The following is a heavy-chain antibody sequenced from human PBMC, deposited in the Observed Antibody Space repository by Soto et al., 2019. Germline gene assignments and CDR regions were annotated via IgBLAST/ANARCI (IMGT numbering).Heavy chain of an antibody. Sequence: GGSLRLSCAASGFTFSSYGMHWVRQAPGKGLEWVAVIWYDGSNKYYADSVKGRFTISRDNSKNTLYLQMNSLRAEDTAVYYCARDPILEWLFLPHGMDVWGQGTTVTVSS. CDR1: GFTFSSYG. CDR2: IWYDGSNK. J-gene: IGHJ6*02. D-gene: IGHD3-3*01. CDR3: ARDPILEWLFLPHGMDV. V-gene: IGHV3-33*01.